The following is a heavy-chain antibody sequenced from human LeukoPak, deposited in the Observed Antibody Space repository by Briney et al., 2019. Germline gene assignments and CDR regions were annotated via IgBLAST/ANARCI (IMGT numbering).Heavy chain of an antibody. D-gene: IGHD1-1*01. V-gene: IGHV5-51*01. CDR2: IYPGDSDT. Sequence: GESLKISCKGSGYSFSSYWIGWVRQMPGKGLEWIGIIYPGDSDTRYSPSFQGQVTISADKSINTAYMQWSSLKASDTAMYYCARVEAFYYYMDVWGKGTTVTVSS. J-gene: IGHJ6*03. CDR1: GYSFSSYW. CDR3: ARVEAFYYYMDV.